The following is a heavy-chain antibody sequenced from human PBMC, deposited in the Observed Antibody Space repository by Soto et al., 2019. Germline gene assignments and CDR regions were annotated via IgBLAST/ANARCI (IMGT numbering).Heavy chain of an antibody. D-gene: IGHD3-3*02. V-gene: IGHV3-23*01. J-gene: IGHJ4*02. CDR2: LSGNSGTT. CDR1: GFTFSTYA. Sequence: EMQLLESGGGLVQPGGSLRLSCAASGFTFSTYAMPWVRQAPGKGLEWVSALSGNSGTTYSADSVKGRFTISRDNTRNTLYLQMSSLRAEDTALYYCAKGSKFTFFSHNDYWGQGTLVTVSS. CDR3: AKGSKFTFFSHNDY.